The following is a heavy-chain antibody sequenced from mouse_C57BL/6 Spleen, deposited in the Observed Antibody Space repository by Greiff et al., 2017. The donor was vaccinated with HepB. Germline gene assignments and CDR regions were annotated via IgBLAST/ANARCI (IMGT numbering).Heavy chain of an antibody. D-gene: IGHD2-2*01. Sequence: VQLQQSGPELVKPGASVKISCKASGYAFSSSWMNWVKQRPGKGLEWIGRIYPGDGDTNYNGKFKGKATLTADKSSSTAYMQLSSLTSEDSAVYFCAREEGYPYYYAMDYWGQGTSVTVSS. CDR2: IYPGDGDT. J-gene: IGHJ4*01. V-gene: IGHV1-82*01. CDR3: AREEGYPYYYAMDY. CDR1: GYAFSSSW.